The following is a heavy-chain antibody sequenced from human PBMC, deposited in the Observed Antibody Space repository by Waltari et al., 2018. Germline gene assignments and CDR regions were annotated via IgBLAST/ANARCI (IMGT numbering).Heavy chain of an antibody. CDR1: GGTFSSYS. V-gene: IGHV1-69*05. D-gene: IGHD3-3*02. J-gene: IGHJ5*02. Sequence: QVQLVQSGAEVKKPGSSVKVSCKASGGTFSSYSISWVRQAPGQGLEWMGGISPIFCTANYAQKFHGRVTITTDESTSTAYMELSSLRSEDTAVYYCARERRISSNWFDPWGQGTLVTVSS. CDR3: ARERRISSNWFDP. CDR2: ISPIFCTA.